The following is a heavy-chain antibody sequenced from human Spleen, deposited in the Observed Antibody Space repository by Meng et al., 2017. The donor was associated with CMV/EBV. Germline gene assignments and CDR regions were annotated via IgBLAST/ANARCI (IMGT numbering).Heavy chain of an antibody. Sequence: ASVKVSCKASGYTFTSYYMHWVRQAPEQGLEWMGIINPSGGSTSYAQKFQGRVTMTRDTSTSTVYMELSSLRSEDTAVYYCAREIEWGAFDIWGQGTMVTVSS. CDR2: INPSGGST. CDR1: GYTFTSYY. V-gene: IGHV1-46*01. D-gene: IGHD1-26*01. J-gene: IGHJ3*02. CDR3: AREIEWGAFDI.